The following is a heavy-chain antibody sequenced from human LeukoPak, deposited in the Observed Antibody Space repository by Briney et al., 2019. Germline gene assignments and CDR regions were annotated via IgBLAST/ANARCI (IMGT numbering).Heavy chain of an antibody. J-gene: IGHJ3*02. CDR3: ATRTVPTAIHSAFDI. D-gene: IGHD2-2*02. Sequence: ASVKVSCKSSGYTLSVLPIHWVRQAPGKGLECMGGYEPEDGETFYTQEFQGRVTMTEDISTDTAYMELSSLRSDDTAMYYCATRTVPTAIHSAFDIWGQGTMVNVSS. CDR2: YEPEDGET. CDR1: GYTLSVLP. V-gene: IGHV1-24*01.